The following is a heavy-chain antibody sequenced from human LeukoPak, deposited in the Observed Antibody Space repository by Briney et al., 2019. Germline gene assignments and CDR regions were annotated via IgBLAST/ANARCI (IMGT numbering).Heavy chain of an antibody. CDR1: GGSISSSNW. J-gene: IGHJ4*02. CDR2: IYHSGST. CDR3: ARALGYCSSTSCSPLDY. Sequence: SGTLSLTCAVSGGSISSSNWWSWVRQPPGKGLGWIGEIYHSGSTNYNPSLKSRVTISVDKSKNQFSLKLSSVTAADTAVYYCARALGYCSSTSCSPLDYWGQGTLVTVSS. V-gene: IGHV4-4*02. D-gene: IGHD2-2*01.